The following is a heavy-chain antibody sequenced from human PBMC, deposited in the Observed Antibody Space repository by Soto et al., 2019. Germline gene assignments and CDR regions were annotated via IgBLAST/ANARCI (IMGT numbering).Heavy chain of an antibody. CDR1: GFPFSSYS. Sequence: GGSLRLSCAASGFPFSSYSMNWVRQAPGKGLEWVSSISSSSSYIYYADSVKGRFTISRDKAKNALYLQMNSLRAEDTAVYDCARGWDIYSSSSIDYWGQGTLVTVSS. CDR3: ARGWDIYSSSSIDY. D-gene: IGHD6-6*01. CDR2: ISSSSSYI. V-gene: IGHV3-21*01. J-gene: IGHJ4*02.